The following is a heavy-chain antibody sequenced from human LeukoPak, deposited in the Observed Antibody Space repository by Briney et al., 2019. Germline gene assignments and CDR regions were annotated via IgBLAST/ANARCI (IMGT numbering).Heavy chain of an antibody. CDR1: GGSLSSFY. CDR3: ACLTTADAFDI. J-gene: IGHJ3*02. V-gene: IGHV4-59*01. D-gene: IGHD3-22*01. CDR2: IYDSGST. Sequence: SGTPSLPRTGSGGSLSSFYWRWVPPPPGEGPGWIGYIYDSGSTTYNPSLKSRVTISVDTSKNQFSLRLSSVTAADTAVYYCACLTTADAFDIWGQGTMVTVSS.